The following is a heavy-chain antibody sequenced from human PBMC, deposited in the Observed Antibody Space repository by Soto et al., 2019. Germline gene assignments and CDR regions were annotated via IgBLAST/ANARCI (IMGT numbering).Heavy chain of an antibody. V-gene: IGHV1-18*01. Sequence: ASVKVSCKASGYTFTSYGISWVRQAPGQGLEWMGWISAYSGNTNYAQKLQGRVTMTTDTSTSTAYMELRSLRSDDTAVYYCARDRSYDFWSGYPIPYYYYYGMDVWGQGTTVTVSS. CDR1: GYTFTSYG. J-gene: IGHJ6*02. CDR2: ISAYSGNT. D-gene: IGHD3-3*01. CDR3: ARDRSYDFWSGYPIPYYYYYGMDV.